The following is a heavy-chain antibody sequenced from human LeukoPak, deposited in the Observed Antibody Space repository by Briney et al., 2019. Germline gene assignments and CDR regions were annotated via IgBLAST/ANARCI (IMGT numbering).Heavy chain of an antibody. CDR2: AYYRSSWIY. CDR3: ARESGGPTWFDY. CDR1: GYIVSNDGTT. V-gene: IGHV6-1*01. Sequence: SQTLSLTCAISGYIVSNDGTTWRWIRQSPSRGLEWLGRAYYRSSWIYDYAPSVRSRIVINPDTSKNLFSLQLVSVTAEDTAVYYCARESGGPTWFDYWGQGTPVTVSS. J-gene: IGHJ5*01. D-gene: IGHD3-10*01.